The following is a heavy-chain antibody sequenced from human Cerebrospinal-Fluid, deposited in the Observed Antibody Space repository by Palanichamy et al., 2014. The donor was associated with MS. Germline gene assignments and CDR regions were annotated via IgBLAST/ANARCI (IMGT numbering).Heavy chain of an antibody. D-gene: IGHD6-19*01. Sequence: EVQLVESGGGLVRPGRSLRLSCTASGFTFEDYDMSWVRQAPGKGLEWVGFIRSKAYSGTVEYAASVKGRITISGDNSKSIVYLQLNSLKTEDTAVYYCTRDGYMLAVAGAFDYWGQGTLVTVSS. V-gene: IGHV3-49*04. CDR3: TRDGYMLAVAGAFDY. J-gene: IGHJ4*02. CDR2: IRSKAYSGTV. CDR1: GFTFEDYD.